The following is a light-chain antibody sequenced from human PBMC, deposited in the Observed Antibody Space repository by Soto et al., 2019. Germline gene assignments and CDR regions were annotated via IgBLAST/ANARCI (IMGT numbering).Light chain of an antibody. CDR2: EGS. CDR1: SSDVGSYNF. J-gene: IGLJ2*01. CDR3: CSYAGSSTFVWI. V-gene: IGLV2-23*03. Sequence: QSALTQPASVSGSPGQSITISCTGTSSDVGSYNFVSWYQQHPGKAPKLMIYEGSKRPSGVSNRFSGAKSGNTASLTISGLQAEDEADYYCCSYAGSSTFVWIFGGGTKVTVL.